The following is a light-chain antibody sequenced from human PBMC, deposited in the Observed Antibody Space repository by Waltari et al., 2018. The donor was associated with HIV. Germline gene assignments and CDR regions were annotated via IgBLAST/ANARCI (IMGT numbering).Light chain of an antibody. J-gene: IGLJ1*01. Sequence: SSELTQPPSVSVSPGQTARIPCSGDASPKPYTHWFQQKPGQASLVVIHKNTERPSGIPERFSASRSGTTVTLTISGVQTDDEADYYCLSADSSGTYVFGPGTTVTVL. CDR3: LSADSSGTYV. V-gene: IGLV3-25*03. CDR1: ASPKPY. CDR2: KNT.